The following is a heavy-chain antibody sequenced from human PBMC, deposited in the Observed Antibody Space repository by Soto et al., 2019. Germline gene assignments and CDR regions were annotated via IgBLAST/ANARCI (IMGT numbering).Heavy chain of an antibody. CDR3: ARAGAAPYYYGLDV. Sequence: ASVKVSCKASGSTFSNYAFSWVRQAPGQGLEWMGGIILIFGTTNYAQKFQDRVTITADESTSTVYMELSSLTSDDTAIYYCARAGAAPYYYGLDVWGQGTTVTVSS. J-gene: IGHJ6*02. D-gene: IGHD3-10*01. CDR2: IILIFGTT. V-gene: IGHV1-69*13. CDR1: GSTFSNYA.